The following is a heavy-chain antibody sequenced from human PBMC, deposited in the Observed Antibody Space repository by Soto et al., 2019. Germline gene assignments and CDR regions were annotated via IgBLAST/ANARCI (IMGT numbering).Heavy chain of an antibody. V-gene: IGHV5-51*01. D-gene: IGHD2-15*01. Sequence: GESLKISCKGSGYSFTNFWIGWVRQMPGKGLEWMGIVYPGDSESIYSPSFQGQVTISVDKSISTSYLQWSSLKASDTAMCYCARSLGYCSGGTCVADYFDYWGQGTLVTVSS. CDR1: GYSFTNFW. J-gene: IGHJ4*02. CDR3: ARSLGYCSGGTCVADYFDY. CDR2: VYPGDSES.